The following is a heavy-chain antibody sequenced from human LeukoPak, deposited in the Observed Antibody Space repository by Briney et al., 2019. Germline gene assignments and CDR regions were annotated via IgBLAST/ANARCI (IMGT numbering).Heavy chain of an antibody. CDR1: GGSISSYY. V-gene: IGHV4-59*08. CDR2: IYYSGST. J-gene: IGHJ6*02. CDR3: ARRQLDYYGMDV. D-gene: IGHD5-24*01. Sequence: SETLSLTCTVSGGSISSYYWSWIRQPPGKGLEWIGNIYYSGSTNCNPSLKSRVTISVDTSKKQFSLNLSSVTAADTAVYYCARRQLDYYGMDVWGQGTTVTVSS.